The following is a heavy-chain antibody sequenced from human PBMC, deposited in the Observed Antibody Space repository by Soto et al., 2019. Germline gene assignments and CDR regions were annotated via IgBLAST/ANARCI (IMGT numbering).Heavy chain of an antibody. CDR3: SRIAVSGPRTGFDY. J-gene: IGHJ4*02. CDR2: VSHIGST. CDR1: GGSISNSSYL. D-gene: IGHD6-19*01. Sequence: QLQLQESGPGLVKPSETLSLTCSVSGGSISNSSYLWGWVRQPPGKGPQWIGSVSHIGSTNYNPSLKSRLTISVGTSKTQSSLRLDSVTAADTAVYYCSRIAVSGPRTGFDYWGQGILVTVSS. V-gene: IGHV4-39*01.